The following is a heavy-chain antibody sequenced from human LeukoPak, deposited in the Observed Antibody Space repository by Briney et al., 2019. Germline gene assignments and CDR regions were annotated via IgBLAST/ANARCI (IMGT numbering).Heavy chain of an antibody. CDR1: GYSISSGYY. J-gene: IGHJ3*02. CDR3: ARLGGLRAFDI. D-gene: IGHD5-12*01. CDR2: IYHSGST. Sequence: SETLSLTCAVSGYSISSGYYWVWIRQPPGKGLEWIGSIYHSGSTYYNPSLKSRVTISVDTSKNQFSLKLSSVTAADTAVYYCARLGGLRAFDIWGQGTMVTVSS. V-gene: IGHV4-38-2*01.